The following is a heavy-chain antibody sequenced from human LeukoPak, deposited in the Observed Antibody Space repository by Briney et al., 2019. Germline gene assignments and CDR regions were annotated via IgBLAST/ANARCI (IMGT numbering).Heavy chain of an antibody. V-gene: IGHV3-33*01. D-gene: IGHD3-22*01. Sequence: GGSLRLSCAASGFTFSSYGMHWVRQAPGKGLEWVAVIWYDGSNKYYADSVKGRFTISRDNSKNTLYLQMNSLRAEDTAVYYCARLSANSSAYFFDYWGQGTLVTVSS. CDR3: ARLSANSSAYFFDY. CDR1: GFTFSSYG. CDR2: IWYDGSNK. J-gene: IGHJ4*02.